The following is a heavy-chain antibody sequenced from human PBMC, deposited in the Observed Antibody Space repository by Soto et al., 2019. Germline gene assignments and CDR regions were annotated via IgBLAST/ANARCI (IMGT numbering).Heavy chain of an antibody. CDR2: MNPNSGNT. CDR3: ARETYYDFWSGYRYGMDV. D-gene: IGHD3-3*01. V-gene: IGHV1-8*01. J-gene: IGHJ6*02. Sequence: ASVNVSCKASGYTFTSYDINWVRQATGQGLEWMGWMNPNSGNTGYAQKFQGRVTMTRNTSISTAYMELSSLRSEDTAVYYCARETYYDFWSGYRYGMDVWGRGTTVTVS. CDR1: GYTFTSYD.